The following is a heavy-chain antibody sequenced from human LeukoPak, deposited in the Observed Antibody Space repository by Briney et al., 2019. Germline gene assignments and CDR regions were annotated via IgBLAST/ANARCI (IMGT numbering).Heavy chain of an antibody. Sequence: PGGSLRLSCAASGFTFSDYYMSWIRQAPGKGLEWLSYISNSGSTKYYADSVKGRFTISRDNAKNSLYLQMSRLRAEDTAVYYCARSARSEDDDFWSGYLGNWGQGTLVTVSS. D-gene: IGHD3-3*01. CDR3: ARSARSEDDDFWSGYLGN. CDR2: ISNSGSTK. J-gene: IGHJ4*02. V-gene: IGHV3-11*04. CDR1: GFTFSDYY.